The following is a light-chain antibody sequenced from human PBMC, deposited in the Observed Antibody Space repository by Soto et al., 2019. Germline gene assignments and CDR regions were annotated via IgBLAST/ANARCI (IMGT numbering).Light chain of an antibody. J-gene: IGKJ3*01. V-gene: IGKV3-11*01. CDR2: DAS. Sequence: EIVLTQSPATLSLSPGERATLSCRASQSVSSYLAWYQQKPGQAPRLLIYDASNRATVIPSRFSGSGSGTGLTLTISSLEPEDFAVYYCQQRSIGPPLFTFGPGTKVDI. CDR1: QSVSSY. CDR3: QQRSIGPPLFT.